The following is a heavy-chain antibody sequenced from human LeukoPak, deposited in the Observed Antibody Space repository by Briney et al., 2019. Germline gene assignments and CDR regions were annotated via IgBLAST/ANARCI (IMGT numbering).Heavy chain of an antibody. V-gene: IGHV1-24*01. CDR3: ATATALRGANWFVP. Sequence: ASVKVSCKVSGYTLTELSMHLVRQAPGKGLEWMGGFDPEDGETIYAQKFQGRVTMTEDTSTDTAYMELSSLRSEDTAVYYCATATALRGANWFVPWGQGTLVTVSS. CDR2: FDPEDGET. D-gene: IGHD4-17*01. CDR1: GYTLTELS. J-gene: IGHJ5*02.